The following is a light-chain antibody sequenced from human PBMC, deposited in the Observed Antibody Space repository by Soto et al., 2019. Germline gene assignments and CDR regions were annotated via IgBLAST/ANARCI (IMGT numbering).Light chain of an antibody. CDR2: NVI. J-gene: IGLJ1*01. V-gene: IGLV2-11*01. CDR3: CSDAGSYTYV. CDR1: SSDVGGYNF. Sequence: QSALTQPRSLSGSPGQSVTISCTGPSSDVGGYNFVSWYQHHPGKAPKLIIYNVIQRPSGAPDRFSASKSGNTASLTISGLQAEDEADYYCCSDAGSYTYVFGTGTKLTVL.